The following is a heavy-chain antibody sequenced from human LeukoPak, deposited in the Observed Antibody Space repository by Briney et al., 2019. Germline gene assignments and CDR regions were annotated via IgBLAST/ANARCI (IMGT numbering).Heavy chain of an antibody. D-gene: IGHD1-14*01. CDR3: ARCGGCAGPFNY. Sequence: SQTLSLTCTVSGGSISSGAYYWSWIRQHPGKGLEWIGYIYYSGNTYYSPSLTSRVTISIDTSKNQISLKLNSVTAADTGMYYCARCGGCAGPFNYWGQGTQVTVSS. CDR1: GGSISSGAYY. V-gene: IGHV4-31*03. J-gene: IGHJ4*02. CDR2: IYYSGNT.